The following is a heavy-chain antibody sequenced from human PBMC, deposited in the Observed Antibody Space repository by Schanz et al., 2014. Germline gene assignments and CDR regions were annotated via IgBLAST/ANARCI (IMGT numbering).Heavy chain of an antibody. CDR3: AKARRKSNCSGGRCFHYSYYGMDV. Sequence: DVQLVESGGGFVQPGGSLGLSCVVSGFTVSSDHMSWVRQAPGKGLEWVSTIYASGATYYADSVKGRFTISRDNSKNILYLQMNSLRAEDTAVYYCAKARRKSNCSGGRCFHYSYYGMDVWGQGTTVTVSS. D-gene: IGHD2-15*01. CDR1: GFTVSSDH. J-gene: IGHJ6*02. V-gene: IGHV3-66*01. CDR2: IYASGAT.